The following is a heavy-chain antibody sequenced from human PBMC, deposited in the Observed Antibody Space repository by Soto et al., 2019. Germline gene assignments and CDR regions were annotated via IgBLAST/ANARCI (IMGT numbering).Heavy chain of an antibody. V-gene: IGHV4-4*02. J-gene: IGHJ4*02. CDR3: ASRDPGTSVDY. CDR1: GGSFTSNNW. CDR2: IYRTEST. Sequence: SETLSLTCSVSGGSFTSNNWWTVVRQPPGQGLEWIGEIYRTESTNYNPSLKSRVTISLDKSENQFSLKVTSLTAADTAVYYCASRDPGTSVDYWGQGTLVTVS. D-gene: IGHD1-7*01.